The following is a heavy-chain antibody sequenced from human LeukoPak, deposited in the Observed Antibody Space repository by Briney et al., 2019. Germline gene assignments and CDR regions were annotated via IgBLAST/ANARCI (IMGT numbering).Heavy chain of an antibody. J-gene: IGHJ5*02. CDR2: INPNSGGT. V-gene: IGHV1-2*02. D-gene: IGHD4-17*01. CDR1: GYTFTGYY. Sequence: ASVKVSCKASGYTFTGYYMLWVRQAPGQGLEWMGWINPNSGGTNYAQKFQGRVTMTRDTSISTAYMELSRLRSDDTAVYYCARQILGDYISWFDPWGQGTLVTVSS. CDR3: ARQILGDYISWFDP.